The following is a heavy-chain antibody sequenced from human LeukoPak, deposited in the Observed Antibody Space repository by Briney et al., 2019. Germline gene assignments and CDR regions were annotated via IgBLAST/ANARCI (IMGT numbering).Heavy chain of an antibody. V-gene: IGHV1-8*01. D-gene: IGHD3-10*01. CDR3: TKASLAFGTKYFGP. Sequence: ASVKVSCKASGYPFSNYDINWVRQAPGQGLEWMGWMNPKSGNTGYGQKFQGRVTMTRVTSITTAYMELRSLRSDDTAVYYCTKASLAFGTKYFGPWGQGTLVTVSS. CDR1: GYPFSNYD. CDR2: MNPKSGNT. J-gene: IGHJ5*02.